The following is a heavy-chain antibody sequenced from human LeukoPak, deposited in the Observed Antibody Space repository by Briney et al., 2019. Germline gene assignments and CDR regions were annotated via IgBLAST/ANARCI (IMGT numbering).Heavy chain of an antibody. J-gene: IGHJ6*03. Sequence: ASVKVSCKASGGTFSGYAISWVRQAPGQGLEWMGRIIPIFGTANYAQKFQGRVTITTDESTSTAYMELSSLRSEDTAVYYCARDSRYSSTYYMDVWGKGTTVTVSS. D-gene: IGHD6-13*01. CDR3: ARDSRYSSTYYMDV. CDR1: GGTFSGYA. CDR2: IIPIFGTA. V-gene: IGHV1-69*05.